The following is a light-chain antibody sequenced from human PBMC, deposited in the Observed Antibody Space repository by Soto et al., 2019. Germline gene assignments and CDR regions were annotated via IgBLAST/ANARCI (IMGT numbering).Light chain of an antibody. J-gene: IGLJ2*01. CDR1: SSDVGGYSY. V-gene: IGLV2-8*01. CDR2: EVS. Sequence: QSALTQPPSASGSPGQSVTISCTGTSSDVGGYSYVSWYQQHPGKAPKLMIYEVSKRPSGVPDRFSGSKSGNTASLTVSGLQAEDEADYYCVVWDSSLSAAVFGGGTKLTVL. CDR3: VVWDSSLSAAV.